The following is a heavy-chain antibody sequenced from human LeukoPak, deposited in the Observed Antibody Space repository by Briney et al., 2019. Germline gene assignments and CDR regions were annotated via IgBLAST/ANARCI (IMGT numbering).Heavy chain of an antibody. J-gene: IGHJ4*02. V-gene: IGHV4-4*02. D-gene: IGHD3-16*01. CDR1: GVTFSTYP. CDR3: AGGRSGAGDY. Sequence: PGGPLRLPCAASGVTFSTYPMMWARQAPGKGREWIGSIYHSGSTSFNPSLKSRVTISVDPSNNQFSLKPGSVTAADTAVYYCAGGRSGAGDYWGQGTLVTVSS. CDR2: IYHSGST.